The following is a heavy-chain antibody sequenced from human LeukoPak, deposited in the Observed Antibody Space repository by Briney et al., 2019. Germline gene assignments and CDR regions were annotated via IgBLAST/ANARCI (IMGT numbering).Heavy chain of an antibody. Sequence: GSLRLSCAASGFTFSSYWMTWVRQAPGKELEWVANIKPDGSVGYYVDSVRGRFIISRDNAGNSLYLQMNSLRVEDTAVYYCAQNLVAAAGDHWGQGTLLIVSS. V-gene: IGHV3-7*01. CDR2: IKPDGSVG. D-gene: IGHD6-13*01. J-gene: IGHJ1*01. CDR1: GFTFSSYW. CDR3: AQNLVAAAGDH.